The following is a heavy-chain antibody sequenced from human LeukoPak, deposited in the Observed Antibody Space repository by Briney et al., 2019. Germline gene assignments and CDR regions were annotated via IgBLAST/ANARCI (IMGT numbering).Heavy chain of an antibody. V-gene: IGHV3-30*02. Sequence: QAGGSLRLSCAASEFTFSSYVLHWVRQAPGKGLEWVAFIRYDGSNKYYADSVKGRFSISRDNSKNTLYLQMNSLRAEDTAVYYCTKDLWTMQNSGSALLDYWGQGTLVTVSS. CDR2: IRYDGSNK. D-gene: IGHD2-21*01. CDR3: TKDLWTMQNSGSALLDY. J-gene: IGHJ4*02. CDR1: EFTFSSYV.